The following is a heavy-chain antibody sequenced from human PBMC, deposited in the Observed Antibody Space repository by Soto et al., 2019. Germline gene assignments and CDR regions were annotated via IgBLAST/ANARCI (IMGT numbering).Heavy chain of an antibody. V-gene: IGHV1-69*13. CDR1: GGTFSSYA. CDR2: IIPIFGTA. Sequence: SVKVSCKASGGTFSSYAISWVRQAPGQGLEWMGGIIPIFGTANYAQKFQGRVTITADESTSTAYMELSSLRSEDTAVYYCASAGPLGYDFWSGYSEGYYHGMDVWGQGTTVTVSS. D-gene: IGHD3-3*01. CDR3: ASAGPLGYDFWSGYSEGYYHGMDV. J-gene: IGHJ6*02.